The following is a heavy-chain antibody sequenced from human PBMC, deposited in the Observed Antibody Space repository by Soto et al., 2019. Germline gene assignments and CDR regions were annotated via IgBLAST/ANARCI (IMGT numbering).Heavy chain of an antibody. J-gene: IGHJ4*02. CDR1: GGSISSYY. CDR3: ARTKYNWNFDY. V-gene: IGHV4-59*01. Sequence: SETLSLTCTVSGGSISSYYWSWIRQPPGKGLEWIGYIYYSVSTNYNPSLKSLVTILVDTSKNQFSLKLSSVSAADTAVYYCARTKYNWNFDYWGQGTLVTVSS. D-gene: IGHD1-20*01. CDR2: IYYSVST.